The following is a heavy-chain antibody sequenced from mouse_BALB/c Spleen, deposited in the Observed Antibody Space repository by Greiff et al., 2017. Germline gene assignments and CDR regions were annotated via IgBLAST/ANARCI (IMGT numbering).Heavy chain of an antibody. CDR1: GYSITSGYY. J-gene: IGHJ3*01. Sequence: DVKLQESGPGLVKPSQSLSLTCSVTGYSITSGYYWNWIRQFPGNKLEWMGYISYDGSNNYNPSLKNRISITRDTSKNQFFLKLNSVTTEDTATYYCASGSSYAWFAYWGQGTLVTVSA. CDR3: ASGSSYAWFAY. D-gene: IGHD1-1*01. V-gene: IGHV3-6*02. CDR2: ISYDGSN.